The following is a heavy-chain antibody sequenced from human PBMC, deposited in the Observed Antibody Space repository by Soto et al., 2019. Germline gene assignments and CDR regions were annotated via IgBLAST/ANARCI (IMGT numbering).Heavy chain of an antibody. D-gene: IGHD5-18*01. CDR2: ISTTGRYI. J-gene: IGHJ4*02. CDR1: GFTFSDHS. CDR3: AAGTDTAMEQGADY. Sequence: WGSLRLSCAGFGFTFSDHSMNWVRQAPGKGLEWVSSISTTGRYIYYADSMAGRFTISRDNAKNSVYLQINSLRGEDTAIYYCAAGTDTAMEQGADYWGQGTLVTVSS. V-gene: IGHV3-21*01.